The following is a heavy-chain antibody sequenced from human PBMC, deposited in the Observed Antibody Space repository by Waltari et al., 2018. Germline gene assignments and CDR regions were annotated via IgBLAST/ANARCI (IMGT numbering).Heavy chain of an antibody. CDR2: IYSGGST. V-gene: IGHV3-66*01. CDR3: AREEGAPSQYNWFDP. CDR1: GFTVSSNY. Sequence: EVQLVESGGGLVQPGGSLRLSCAASGFTVSSNYMSWVRQAPGKGLEWVSVIYSGGSTYYADSVKGRFTISRDNSKNTLYLQMNSLRAEDTAVYYCAREEGAPSQYNWFDPWGQGTLVTVSS. D-gene: IGHD3-16*01. J-gene: IGHJ5*02.